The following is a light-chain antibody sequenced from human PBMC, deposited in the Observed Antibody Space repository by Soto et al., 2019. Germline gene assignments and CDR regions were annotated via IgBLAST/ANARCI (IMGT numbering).Light chain of an antibody. Sequence: QSALTQPASVSWSPGQSVAISCTGTSSDVGGYNYVSWYQQHPGKAPKLMIYEVTNRPSGVSNRFSGSKSGNTASLTISGLQAEDEADYYCSSYTLGGVVFGGGTKLTVL. V-gene: IGLV2-14*01. J-gene: IGLJ2*01. CDR3: SSYTLGGVV. CDR1: SSDVGGYNY. CDR2: EVT.